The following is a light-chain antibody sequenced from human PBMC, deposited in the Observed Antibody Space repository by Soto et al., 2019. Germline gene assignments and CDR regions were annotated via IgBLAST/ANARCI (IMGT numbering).Light chain of an antibody. Sequence: DIHMTKTPSTMSASEGDRVTITCRASQSISSWLAWYQQKPGKAPKLLIYKASSLESGVPSRFSGSGSGTEFTLTICSFQPDDFATYYCQQYNSYSRTFGQGTKVDIK. CDR1: QSISSW. CDR3: QQYNSYSRT. V-gene: IGKV1-5*03. J-gene: IGKJ1*01. CDR2: KAS.